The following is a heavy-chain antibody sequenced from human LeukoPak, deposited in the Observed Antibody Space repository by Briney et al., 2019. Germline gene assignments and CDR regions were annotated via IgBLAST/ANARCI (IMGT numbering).Heavy chain of an antibody. V-gene: IGHV1-8*02. D-gene: IGHD6-13*01. J-gene: IGHJ4*02. CDR2: MNPNSGNT. CDR3: ARNRGVAAAGSSDY. CDR1: GYTFTGYY. Sequence: ASVKVSCKASGYTFTGYYMHWVRQAPGQGLEWMGWMNPNSGNTGYAQKFQGRVTMTRNTSISTAYMELSSLRSEDTAVYYCARNRGVAAAGSSDYWGQGTLVTVSS.